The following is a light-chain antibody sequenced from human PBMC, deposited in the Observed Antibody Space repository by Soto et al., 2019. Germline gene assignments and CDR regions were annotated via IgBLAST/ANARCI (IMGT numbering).Light chain of an antibody. V-gene: IGKV3-20*01. J-gene: IGKJ4*01. CDR3: QQYQSLT. Sequence: IVLTQSPAILALSPGDRATLSCRASQSVSSSYLAWHQHKPGQAPRLLIHGASSRVTGIPDRFSGSGSGTDFTLTITRLEPEDFAVYYCQQYQSLTFGGGTKVEIK. CDR2: GAS. CDR1: QSVSSSY.